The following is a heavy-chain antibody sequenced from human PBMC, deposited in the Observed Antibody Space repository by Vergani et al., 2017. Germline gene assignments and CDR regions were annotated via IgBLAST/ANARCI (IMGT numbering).Heavy chain of an antibody. CDR2: IYHGDSDT. CDR1: GYSFTSYW. Sequence: EVQLVQSGAEVKKPGESLKISCKGSGYSFTSYWIGWVRQMPGKGLEWMGIIYHGDSDTRYSPSFQGQVTISADKSISTAYLQWSSLKASDTAMYYCARRGITNIAVAGTFRGFDPWGQGTLVTVSS. CDR3: ARRGITNIAVAGTFRGFDP. D-gene: IGHD6-19*01. J-gene: IGHJ5*02. V-gene: IGHV5-51*01.